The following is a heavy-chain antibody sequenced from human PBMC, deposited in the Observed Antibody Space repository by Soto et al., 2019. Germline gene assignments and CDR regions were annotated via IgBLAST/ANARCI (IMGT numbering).Heavy chain of an antibody. Sequence: PGGSLRLSCAGSGFTFGDSYMSWIRQAPGKGLEWLSYISPGSRYPAYADSVKGRFTISRYNAKRSLYLQMMSLTAEDTAIYYCVRGGGVGLFDPWGQGTMVTVSS. CDR1: GFTFGDSY. D-gene: IGHD2-8*02. CDR3: VRGGGVGLFDP. V-gene: IGHV3-11*06. J-gene: IGHJ5*02. CDR2: ISPGSRYP.